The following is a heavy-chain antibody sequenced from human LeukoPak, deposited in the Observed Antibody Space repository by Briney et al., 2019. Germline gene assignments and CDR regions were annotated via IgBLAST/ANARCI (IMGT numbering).Heavy chain of an antibody. CDR2: IYISGST. J-gene: IGHJ4*02. Sequence: SETLSLTCTVSGGSISSGSYYWTWIRQPAGKGLEWIGRIYISGSTNYNPSLESRVTITVDTSKNQFSLKLSSVTAANTAVYYCASLRADSGSGYWGPGTLVIVSS. V-gene: IGHV4-61*02. D-gene: IGHD3-10*01. CDR1: GGSISSGSYY. CDR3: ASLRADSGSGY.